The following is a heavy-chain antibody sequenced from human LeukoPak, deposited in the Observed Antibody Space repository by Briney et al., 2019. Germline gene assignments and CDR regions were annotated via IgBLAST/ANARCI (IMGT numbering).Heavy chain of an antibody. V-gene: IGHV1-18*01. Sequence: ASVKVSCKASGGTFSSYAISWVRQAPGQGLEWMGWISAYNGNTNYAQKLQGRVTMTTDTSTSTAYMELRSLRSDDTAVYYCARDPRGYSSSWTGLDHWGQGTLVTVSS. J-gene: IGHJ4*02. D-gene: IGHD6-13*01. CDR2: ISAYNGNT. CDR1: GGTFSSYA. CDR3: ARDPRGYSSSWTGLDH.